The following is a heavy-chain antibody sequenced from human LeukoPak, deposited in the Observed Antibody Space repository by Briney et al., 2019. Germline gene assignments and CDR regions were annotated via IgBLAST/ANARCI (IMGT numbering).Heavy chain of an antibody. CDR2: INHSGST. CDR3: ARQPVIGLWPTTRYYYGMDV. J-gene: IGHJ6*02. V-gene: IGHV4-34*01. D-gene: IGHD2-21*01. CDR1: GGSFSGYY. Sequence: PSETLSLTCAVYGGSFSGYYWSWIRQPPGKGLEWIGEINHSGSTNYNPSFKSRVTISVDTSKNQFSLKLSSVTAAETAVYYCARQPVIGLWPTTRYYYGMDVWGQGTTVTVSS.